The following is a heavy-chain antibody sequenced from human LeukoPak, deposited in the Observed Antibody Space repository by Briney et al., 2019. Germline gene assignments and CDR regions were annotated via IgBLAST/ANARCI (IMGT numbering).Heavy chain of an antibody. CDR2: IYYSGST. V-gene: IGHV4-39*01. CDR3: AIRIQLWESGLIDY. D-gene: IGHD5-18*01. CDR1: GGSISISSYY. J-gene: IGHJ4*02. Sequence: PSETLSLTCTVSGGSISISSYYWGWIRQPPGKGLEWIGSIYYSGSTYYNPPLKSRVTISVDTSKNQFSLKLSSVTAADTAVYYCAIRIQLWESGLIDYWGQGTLVTVSS.